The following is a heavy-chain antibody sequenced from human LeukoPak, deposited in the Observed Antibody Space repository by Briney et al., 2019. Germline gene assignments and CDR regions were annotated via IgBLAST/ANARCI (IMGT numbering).Heavy chain of an antibody. CDR2: INTDGSST. J-gene: IGHJ4*02. Sequence: GGSLRLSCAASGFTFSIYWTHWVRQGPGKGLVWVSRINTDGSSTTYADSVKGRFTISRDNAKNTLYLQMNSLSAEDTAVYYCARGYSSSYRIDYWGQGTLVTVSS. CDR1: GFTFSIYW. CDR3: ARGYSSSYRIDY. D-gene: IGHD6-6*01. V-gene: IGHV3-74*01.